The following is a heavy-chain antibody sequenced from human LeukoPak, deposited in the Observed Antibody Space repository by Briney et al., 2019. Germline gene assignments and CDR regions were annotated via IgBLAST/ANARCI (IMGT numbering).Heavy chain of an antibody. D-gene: IGHD3-10*01. J-gene: IGHJ4*02. CDR1: GFTFSSYA. V-gene: IGHV3-30*04. CDR3: ARDLYGSGV. CDR2: ISYDGSNK. Sequence: GRSLRLSCAASGFTFSSYAMHWVRQAPGKGLEWVAVISYDGSNKYYADSVKGRFTISRDNSKNTLYLQMNSLRAEDTAVYYCARDLYGSGVWGQGTLVTVSS.